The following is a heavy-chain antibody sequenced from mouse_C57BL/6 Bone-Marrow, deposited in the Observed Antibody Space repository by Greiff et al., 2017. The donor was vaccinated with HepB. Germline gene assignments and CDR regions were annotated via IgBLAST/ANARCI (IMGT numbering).Heavy chain of an antibody. CDR1: GYTFTSYW. J-gene: IGHJ1*03. CDR3: ARDEISSPWYFDV. Sequence: VQLQQSGAELAKPGASVKLSCKASGYTFTSYWMHWVKQRPGQGLEWIGYINPSSGYTKYNQKFKDKATLTADKSSSTAYMQLSSLTYEDSAVYYFARDEISSPWYFDVWGTGTTVTVSS. CDR2: INPSSGYT. V-gene: IGHV1-7*01. D-gene: IGHD1-1*01.